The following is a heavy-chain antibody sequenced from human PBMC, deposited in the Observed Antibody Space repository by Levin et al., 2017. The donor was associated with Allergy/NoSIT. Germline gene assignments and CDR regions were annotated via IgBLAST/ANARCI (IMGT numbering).Heavy chain of an antibody. CDR3: TRRRTYGDFGGDAFDI. J-gene: IGHJ3*02. CDR1: GFTFSGSA. D-gene: IGHD4-17*01. Sequence: GGSLRLSCAASGFTFSGSAMHWVRQASGKGLEWVGRIRSKANSYATAYAASVKGRFTISRDDSKNTAYLQMNSLKTEDTAVYYCTRRRTYGDFGGDAFDIWGQGTMVTVSS. V-gene: IGHV3-73*01. CDR2: IRSKANSYAT.